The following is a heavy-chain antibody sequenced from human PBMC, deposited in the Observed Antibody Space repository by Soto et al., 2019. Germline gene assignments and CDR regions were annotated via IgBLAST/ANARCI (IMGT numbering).Heavy chain of an antibody. Sequence: PGGSLRLSCAASGFIFSNYDMHWVRQPTGKGLEWVSAIGTAGDPYYPGSVRGRFTISRENAKNSLYLQMNSLRAGDTALYYCVRGRSTGFDYWGQGALVTVSS. CDR3: VRGRSTGFDY. CDR1: GFIFSNYD. J-gene: IGHJ4*02. V-gene: IGHV3-13*05. CDR2: IGTAGDP.